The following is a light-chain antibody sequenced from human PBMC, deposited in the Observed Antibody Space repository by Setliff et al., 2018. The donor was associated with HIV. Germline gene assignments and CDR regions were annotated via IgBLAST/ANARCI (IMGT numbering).Light chain of an antibody. CDR2: KDS. Sequence: SYALTQPPSVSVSPGQTARITCSGDALPKQYAHWYQQKPGQAPVLVIYKDSERPSGIPERFSGSSSGTTVTLTISGVQAEDEADYYCQSADTSGTLVVFGGGTKVTVL. J-gene: IGLJ2*01. CDR3: QSADTSGTLVV. V-gene: IGLV3-25*03. CDR1: ALPKQY.